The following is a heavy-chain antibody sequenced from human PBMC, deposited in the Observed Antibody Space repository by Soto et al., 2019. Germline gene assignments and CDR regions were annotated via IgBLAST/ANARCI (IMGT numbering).Heavy chain of an antibody. J-gene: IGHJ6*02. CDR1: GGTFSSYA. Sequence: SVKVSCKASGGTFSSYAISWVRQAPGQGLEWMGGIIPIFGTANYAQKFQGRVTITADESTSTAYMELSSLRSEDTAVYYCARSVSFRYQLLKRGMDVWGQGXTVTVYS. CDR2: IIPIFGTA. V-gene: IGHV1-69*13. D-gene: IGHD2-2*01. CDR3: ARSVSFRYQLLKRGMDV.